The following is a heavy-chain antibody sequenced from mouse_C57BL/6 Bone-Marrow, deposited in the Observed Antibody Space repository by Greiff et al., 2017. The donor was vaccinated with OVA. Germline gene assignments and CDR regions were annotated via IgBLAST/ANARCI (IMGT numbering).Heavy chain of an antibody. J-gene: IGHJ2*01. V-gene: IGHV1-76*01. CDR1: GYTFTDYY. CDR2: IYPGSGNT. Sequence: QVQLKQSGAELVRPGASVKLSCKASGYTFTDYYINWVKQRPGQGLEWIARIYPGSGNTYYNEKFKGKATLTAEKSSSTAYMQLSSLTSEDSAVYFCASGGITTVVGDYWGRGTTLTVSS. CDR3: ASGGITTVVGDY. D-gene: IGHD1-1*01.